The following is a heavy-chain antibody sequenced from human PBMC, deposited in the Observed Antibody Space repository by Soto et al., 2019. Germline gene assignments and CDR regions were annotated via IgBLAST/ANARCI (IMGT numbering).Heavy chain of an antibody. Sequence: GQGLEWMGWINPNSGGTNYAQKFQGWVTMTRDTSISTAYMELSRLRPDDTAVYYCARSDCSGGSCSLAYWGQGTLVTVSS. D-gene: IGHD2-15*01. V-gene: IGHV1-2*04. J-gene: IGHJ4*02. CDR2: INPNSGGT. CDR3: ARSDCSGGSCSLAY.